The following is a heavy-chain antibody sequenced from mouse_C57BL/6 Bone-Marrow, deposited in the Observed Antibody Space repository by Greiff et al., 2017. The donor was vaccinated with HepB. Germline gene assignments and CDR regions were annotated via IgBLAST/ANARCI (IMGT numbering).Heavy chain of an antibody. CDR3: TRPAYDYFDY. J-gene: IGHJ2*01. D-gene: IGHD1-1*01. CDR1: GFTFSSYA. Sequence: EVKLVESGEGLVKPGGSLKLSCAASGFTFSSYAMSWVRQTPEKRLEWVAYISSGGDYIYYADTVKGRCTISRDNARNTLYLQMSSLKSEDTAMYYCTRPAYDYFDYWGQGTTLTVSS. CDR2: ISSGGDYI. V-gene: IGHV5-9-1*02.